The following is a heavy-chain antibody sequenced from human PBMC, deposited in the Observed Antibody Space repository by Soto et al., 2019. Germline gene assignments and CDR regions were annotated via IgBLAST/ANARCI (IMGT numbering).Heavy chain of an antibody. V-gene: IGHV4-61*08. CDR3: ARAGPQYYYGSGSPGGYYYYYGMDV. CDR2: IYYSGST. Sequence: PSETLSLTCTVSGGSISSGDYYWSWIRQPPGKGLEWVGYIYYSGSTNYNPSLKSRVTISVDTSKNQFSLKLSSVTAADTAVYYCARAGPQYYYGSGSPGGYYYYYGMDVWGQGTTVTVSS. CDR1: GGSISSGDYY. J-gene: IGHJ6*02. D-gene: IGHD3-10*01.